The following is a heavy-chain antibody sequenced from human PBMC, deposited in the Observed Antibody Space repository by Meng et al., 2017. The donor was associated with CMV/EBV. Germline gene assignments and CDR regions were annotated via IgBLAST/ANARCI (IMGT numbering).Heavy chain of an antibody. CDR3: ARERANYYDSSGYYGY. Sequence: SGCTFSNSWRHWVRHAPGKGLVWVSRINSDRSSTSYADSVKGRFTISKDNAKNTLYLNMNSLRAEDAAVYYCARERANYYDSSGYYGYWGQGTLVTVSS. CDR2: INSDRSST. J-gene: IGHJ4*02. CDR1: GCTFSNSW. D-gene: IGHD3-22*01. V-gene: IGHV3-74*01.